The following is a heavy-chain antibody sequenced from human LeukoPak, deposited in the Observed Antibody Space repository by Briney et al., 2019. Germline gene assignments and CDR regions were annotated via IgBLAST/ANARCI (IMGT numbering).Heavy chain of an antibody. Sequence: ASMKVSCKTSGYTFTGYFMHWVRQAPGQGLEWMGWMNPNSGGTKYAQTFQGRVTLTRDTSISTAYLELSSLTSDDTAVYFCARQGSNSSGWYPVDDWGQGTLVTVSS. CDR3: ARQGSNSSGWYPVDD. CDR2: MNPNSGGT. J-gene: IGHJ4*02. CDR1: GYTFTGYF. V-gene: IGHV1-2*02. D-gene: IGHD6-19*01.